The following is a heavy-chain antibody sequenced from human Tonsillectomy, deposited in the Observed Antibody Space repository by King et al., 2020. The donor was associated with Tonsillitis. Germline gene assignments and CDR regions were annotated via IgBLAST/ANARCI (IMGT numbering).Heavy chain of an antibody. CDR1: GFTFTSSA. J-gene: IGHJ6*03. CDR3: VAARYGEYRVNNHYYMDV. V-gene: IGHV1-58*02. Sequence: QLVESGPEVKKPGTSVKVSCKASGFTFTSSAMQWVRQARGHRLEWIGWIVVGSGHTTYAQKFQERVTITRDMSISTAYMELSSLRSEDTAVYYCVAARYGEYRVNNHYYMDVWGKGTTVTVSS. D-gene: IGHD4-17*01. CDR2: IVVGSGHT.